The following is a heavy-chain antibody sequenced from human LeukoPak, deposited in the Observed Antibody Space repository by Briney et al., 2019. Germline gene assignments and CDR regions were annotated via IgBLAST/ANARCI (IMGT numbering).Heavy chain of an antibody. CDR2: ISGSGGST. CDR3: AKVSSHQYYFDY. J-gene: IGHJ4*02. CDR1: GITFSSYA. D-gene: IGHD6-13*01. V-gene: IGHV3-23*01. Sequence: GGSLRLSCAASGITFSSYAMSWVRQAPGRGLEWVSAISGSGGSTYYADSVKGRFTISRDNSKNTLYLQMNSLRAEDTAVYYCAKVSSHQYYFDYWGQGTLVTVSS.